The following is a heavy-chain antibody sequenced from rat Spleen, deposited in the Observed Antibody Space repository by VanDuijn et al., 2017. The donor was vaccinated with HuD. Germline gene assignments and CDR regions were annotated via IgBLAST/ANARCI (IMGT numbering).Heavy chain of an antibody. D-gene: IGHD5-1*01. V-gene: IGHV5-25*01. Sequence: EVQLVESGGGLVQPGRSLKLSCAASGFTFSDYYMVWVRQAPTKGLEWVAYISTAGSNTFYRDSVKGRFTISRDNAKNTLYLQMDSLRSEDTATYYCARHPQLGAYWYFDFWGPGTMVTVSS. CDR3: ARHPQLGAYWYFDF. J-gene: IGHJ1*01. CDR2: ISTAGSNT. CDR1: GFTFSDYY.